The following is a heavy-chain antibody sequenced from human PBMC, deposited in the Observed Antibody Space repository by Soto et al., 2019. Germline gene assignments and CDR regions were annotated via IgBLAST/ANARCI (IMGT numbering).Heavy chain of an antibody. D-gene: IGHD2-2*01. J-gene: IGHJ4*02. Sequence: EVQLVESGGGLVQPGGSLRLSCAASGFTFSSYSMNWVRQAPGKGLEWVSYISSSSSYTNYADSVKGRFTISRDNAKNSLYLQMNSLRAEDTAVYYCARGGRAYHFDYWGQGTLVTVSS. V-gene: IGHV3-48*04. CDR3: ARGGRAYHFDY. CDR1: GFTFSSYS. CDR2: ISSSSSYT.